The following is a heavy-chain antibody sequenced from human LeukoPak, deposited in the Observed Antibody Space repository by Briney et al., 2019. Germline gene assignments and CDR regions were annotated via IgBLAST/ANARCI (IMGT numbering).Heavy chain of an antibody. D-gene: IGHD3-10*01. V-gene: IGHV1-69*04. CDR2: IIPILGIA. J-gene: IGHJ2*01. Sequence: GASVKVSCKASGGTFSSYAISWVRQAPGQGLEWMGRIIPILGIANYAQKFQGRVTITADKSTSTAYMELSSPRSEDTAVYYCARYMVRGAHWYFDLWGRGTLVTVSS. CDR1: GGTFSSYA. CDR3: ARYMVRGAHWYFDL.